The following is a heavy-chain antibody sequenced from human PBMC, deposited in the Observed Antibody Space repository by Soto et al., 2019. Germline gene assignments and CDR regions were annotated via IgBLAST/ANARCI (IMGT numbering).Heavy chain of an antibody. CDR2: IYYTGST. J-gene: IGHJ6*03. V-gene: IGHV4-39*02. CDR1: GDSISSGSYY. Sequence: QLQLQESGPGLVKPSETLSLTCIVSGDSISSGSYYWGWIRQPPGKGLEWIGSIYYTGSTNYNPSLKSRVTISADTSNNHFSLRLSSVTAADTAVYYCARRLDLGNGYFTAPMDVWGKGTTVTVSS. D-gene: IGHD3-3*01. CDR3: ARRLDLGNGYFTAPMDV.